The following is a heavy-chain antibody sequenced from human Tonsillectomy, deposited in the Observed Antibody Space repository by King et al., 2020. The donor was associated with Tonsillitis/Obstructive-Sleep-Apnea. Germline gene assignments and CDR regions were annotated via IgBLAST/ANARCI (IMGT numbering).Heavy chain of an antibody. J-gene: IGHJ4*02. CDR3: ARTLYSGSYFDY. CDR1: GFTFSIYW. CDR2: INSDGSST. D-gene: IGHD1-26*01. Sequence: VQLVESGGGLVQPGGSLRLSCAASGFTFSIYWMHWVRQAPGKGLVWVSLINSDGSSTSYAYSVKGRFTISRDNAKNTLYLQMNSLRAEDTAVYYCARTLYSGSYFDYWGQGTLVTVSS. V-gene: IGHV3-74*01.